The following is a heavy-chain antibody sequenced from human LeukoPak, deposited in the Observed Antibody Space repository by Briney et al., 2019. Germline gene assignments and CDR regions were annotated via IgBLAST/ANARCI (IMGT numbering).Heavy chain of an antibody. CDR3: GRDAFSSGPDIDY. J-gene: IGHJ4*02. D-gene: IGHD6-19*01. Sequence: ASVKVSCKASGYTFTSYDINWVRQATGQGLEWMGWMNPNSGNTGYAQKFQGRVTMTRNTSISTAYMELSSLRSEDTAVYYCGRDAFSSGPDIDYWGQGTLVTVSS. CDR1: GYTFTSYD. V-gene: IGHV1-8*01. CDR2: MNPNSGNT.